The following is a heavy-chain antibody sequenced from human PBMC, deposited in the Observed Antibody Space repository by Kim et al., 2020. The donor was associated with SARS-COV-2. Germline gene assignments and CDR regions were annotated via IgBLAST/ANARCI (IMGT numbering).Heavy chain of an antibody. CDR3: AREAVPAVNYYYYGMDV. Sequence: GGSLRLSCAASGFTVSSNYMSWVRQAPGKGLEWVSVIYSGGSTYYADSVKGRFTISRDNSKNTLYLQMNSLRAEDTAVYYCAREAVPAVNYYYYGMDVWGQGTTVTVSS. CDR1: GFTVSSNY. V-gene: IGHV3-66*01. J-gene: IGHJ6*02. D-gene: IGHD2-2*01. CDR2: IYSGGST.